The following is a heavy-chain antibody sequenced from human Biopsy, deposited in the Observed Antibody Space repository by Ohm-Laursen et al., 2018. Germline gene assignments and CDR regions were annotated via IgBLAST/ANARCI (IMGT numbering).Heavy chain of an antibody. V-gene: IGHV4-59*12. Sequence: PSETLSLTCTVSGGPIDSYYWSWIRQPPGKALEWIGYIYFTGRTSSNPPLKSRVTMSVNTSKKHFSLRLSSVTAADTAVYYCASAGYNPDWNFDLWGRGTRVTVSS. CDR3: ASAGYNPDWNFDL. D-gene: IGHD5-24*01. CDR1: GGPIDSYY. J-gene: IGHJ2*01. CDR2: IYFTGRT.